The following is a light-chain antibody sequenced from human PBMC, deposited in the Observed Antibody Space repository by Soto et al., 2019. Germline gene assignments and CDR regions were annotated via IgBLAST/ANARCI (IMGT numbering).Light chain of an antibody. Sequence: EIVLTQSPGTLSLSPGERATLSCRASQSVSSSYLAWYQQKPGQAPRLLIYGASSRATGIPDRFSGSGSGTDFTLTISRLELEDFAVYYCQQYGSSPLTFAQGTRLEIK. CDR2: GAS. J-gene: IGKJ5*01. V-gene: IGKV3-20*01. CDR1: QSVSSSY. CDR3: QQYGSSPLT.